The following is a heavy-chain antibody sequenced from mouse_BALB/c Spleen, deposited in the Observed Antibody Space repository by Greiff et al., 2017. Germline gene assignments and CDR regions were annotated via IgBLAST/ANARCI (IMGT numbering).Heavy chain of an antibody. J-gene: IGHJ2*01. D-gene: IGHD2-4*01. Sequence: VQLQQSGAELVKPGASVKLSCKASGYTFTSYYMYWVKQRPGQGLEWIGEINPSNGGTNFNEKFKSKATLTVDKSSSTAYMQLSSLTSEDSAVYYCTRSGYDYGDYWGQGTTLTVSS. CDR1: GYTFTSYY. V-gene: IGHV1S81*02. CDR2: INPSNGGT. CDR3: TRSGYDYGDY.